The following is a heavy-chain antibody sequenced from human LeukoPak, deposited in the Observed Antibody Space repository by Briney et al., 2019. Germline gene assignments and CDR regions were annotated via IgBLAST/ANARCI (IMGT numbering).Heavy chain of an antibody. Sequence: PSETLSLTCAVYGGSFSGYYWSWIRQPPGKGLEWIGEINHSGSTNYNPSLKSRVTISVDTSKNQFSLKLNSVTAADTAVYYCARGSRWFGELLFDYWGQGTLVTVSS. CDR2: INHSGST. J-gene: IGHJ4*02. D-gene: IGHD3-10*01. CDR1: GGSFSGYY. CDR3: ARGSRWFGELLFDY. V-gene: IGHV4-34*01.